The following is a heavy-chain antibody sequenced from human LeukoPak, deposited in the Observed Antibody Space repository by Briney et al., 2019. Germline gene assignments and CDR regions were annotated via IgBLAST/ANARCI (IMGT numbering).Heavy chain of an antibody. CDR2: ISYDGSNK. V-gene: IGHV3-30*18. D-gene: IGHD3-10*01. Sequence: GGSLRLSCAASGFTFSSYGMHWVRQAPGKGLEWVAVISYDGSNKYYADSVKGRFTISRDNSKNTLYLQTNSLRAEDTAVYYCAKDNYGSGSYFDYWGQGTLVTVSS. CDR1: GFTFSSYG. CDR3: AKDNYGSGSYFDY. J-gene: IGHJ4*02.